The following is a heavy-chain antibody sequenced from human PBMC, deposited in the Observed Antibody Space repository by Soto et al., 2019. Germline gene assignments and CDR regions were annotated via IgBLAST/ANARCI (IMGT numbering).Heavy chain of an antibody. CDR2: IYHIGST. CDR1: GAPINSDY. J-gene: IGHJ5*02. V-gene: IGHV4-59*01. Sequence: SETLSLTCTVSGAPINSDYWSWIRQPPGKGLEWIGYIYHIGSTDYNPSLKSRVTISIDKSKNQFSLNLRSVTAADTAVYFCGRFTYESGFNWFDPWGRGXQVTVSS. CDR3: GRFTYESGFNWFDP. D-gene: IGHD5-12*01.